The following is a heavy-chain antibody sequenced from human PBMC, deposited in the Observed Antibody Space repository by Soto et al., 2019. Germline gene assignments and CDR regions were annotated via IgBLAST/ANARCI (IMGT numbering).Heavy chain of an antibody. V-gene: IGHV1-18*04. CDR3: ARTPRAQMIVLEAATRFDY. J-gene: IGHJ4*02. CDR1: GYTFTTYG. CDR2: ISPYNGDT. D-gene: IGHD2-15*01. Sequence: QVQLVQSGAEVKRPGASLKVSCKASGYTFTTYGFNWVRQAPGQGLEWMGWISPYNGDTNYAQNFQGRVTLTTDTATSTAYMELRSLTSDDTAVYYWARTPRAQMIVLEAATRFDYWGQGTLVTVSS.